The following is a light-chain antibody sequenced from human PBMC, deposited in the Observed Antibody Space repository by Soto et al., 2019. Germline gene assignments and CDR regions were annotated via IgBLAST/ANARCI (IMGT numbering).Light chain of an antibody. Sequence: EIVLTQSPGTLSLSPGERATLSCRASLSVSSSYLAWYQQKPGQAPRLLIYGASSRATGIPDRFSGSGSGTDFTLTISRLEPEDFAVYYCQQYGSSPPYTLGQGTKLEIK. J-gene: IGKJ2*01. V-gene: IGKV3-20*01. CDR1: LSVSSSY. CDR2: GAS. CDR3: QQYGSSPPYT.